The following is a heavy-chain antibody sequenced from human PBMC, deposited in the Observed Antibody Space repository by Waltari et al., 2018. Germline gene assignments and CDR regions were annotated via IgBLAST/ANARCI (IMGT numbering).Heavy chain of an antibody. Sequence: LQESGTGPVKPSETPCLTCEITGYSMGSGYFWGRIRQSPGKGLEWVGSVWHTGTSYYSPSLKSRVTISVDPSKRRFSLSLNSVTAADTAMYFCARRKLGEAFDIWGQGTMVIVSS. J-gene: IGHJ3*02. D-gene: IGHD3-16*01. CDR3: ARRKLGEAFDI. V-gene: IGHV4-38-2*01. CDR2: VWHTGTS. CDR1: GYSMGSGYF.